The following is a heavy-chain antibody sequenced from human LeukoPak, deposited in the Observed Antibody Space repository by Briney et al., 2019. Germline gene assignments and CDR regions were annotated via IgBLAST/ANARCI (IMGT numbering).Heavy chain of an antibody. V-gene: IGHV3-23*01. CDR1: GFTFNNYV. Sequence: PGGSLRLSCTASGFTFNNYVPSWVRQAPGKGPEWVSAISGGGDPTYYADSVKGRFTISRDNSKNRLYLQMNSLRAEDTAVYYCAKDPRGGYSGRWYFDYWGQGTLVTVSS. CDR2: ISGGGDPT. CDR3: AKDPRGGYSGRWYFDY. D-gene: IGHD1-26*01. J-gene: IGHJ4*02.